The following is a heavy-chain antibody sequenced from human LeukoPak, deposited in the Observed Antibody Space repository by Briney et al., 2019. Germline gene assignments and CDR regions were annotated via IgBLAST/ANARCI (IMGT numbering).Heavy chain of an antibody. CDR2: ISASGRTT. CDR1: GFPCRNYS. D-gene: IGHD3-10*01. Sequence: GGTLRLSCTTSGFPCRNYSMNWVRQAPGRGLQWVSAISASGRTTKYADPVKGRFTISRDNSRNTLYLHIDSLRPDDTALYFCAKDDAGFGEDFDSWGQGTLVIVSS. J-gene: IGHJ4*02. V-gene: IGHV3-23*01. CDR3: AKDDAGFGEDFDS.